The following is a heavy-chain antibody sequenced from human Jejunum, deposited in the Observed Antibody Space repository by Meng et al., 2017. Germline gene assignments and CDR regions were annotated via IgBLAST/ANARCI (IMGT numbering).Heavy chain of an antibody. CDR2: INSDGSSR. Sequence: EVLLVESGGGLVQPGVSLRLSCAASGFTFSNHWMHWVRQVPGKGLVWVSRINSDGSSRSYADSVKGQFTISRDNAKDTLYLEMNSLRAEDTAVYYCATLRSGAGDYWGQGTLVTVSS. D-gene: IGHD6-13*01. CDR1: GFTFSNHW. V-gene: IGHV3-74*01. CDR3: ATLRSGAGDY. J-gene: IGHJ4*02.